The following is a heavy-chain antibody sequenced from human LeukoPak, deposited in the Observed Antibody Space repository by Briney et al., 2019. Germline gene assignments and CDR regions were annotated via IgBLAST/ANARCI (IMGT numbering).Heavy chain of an antibody. CDR3: ARDGGDYGDMDY. CDR2: INYSGGT. CDR1: GASISNGAYH. D-gene: IGHD4-17*01. V-gene: IGHV4-39*02. Sequence: SETLSLTCTVSGASISNGAYHWGWVRQPPGKGLEWIGSINYSGGTHYNPSLKSRVTISADKSKNQSSLKLSSVTAADTAVYYCARDGGDYGDMDYWGQGTLVTVSS. J-gene: IGHJ4*02.